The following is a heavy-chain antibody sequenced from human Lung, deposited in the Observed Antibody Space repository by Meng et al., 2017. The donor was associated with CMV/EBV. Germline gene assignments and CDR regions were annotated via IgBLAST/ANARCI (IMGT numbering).Heavy chain of an antibody. CDR2: IYRSGST. D-gene: IGHD3-16*01. V-gene: IGHV4-4*02. CDR3: AKEWLDASTGQFDY. J-gene: IGHJ4*02. Sequence: VSRFSVSTDNWWSWVRQPPGTGLEWIGEIYRSGSTNYSPSLKSRVTISIDRSKNQFSLRLTSVTAADTAVYYCAKEWLDASTGQFDYWGQGTLVTVSS. CDR1: RFSVSTDNW.